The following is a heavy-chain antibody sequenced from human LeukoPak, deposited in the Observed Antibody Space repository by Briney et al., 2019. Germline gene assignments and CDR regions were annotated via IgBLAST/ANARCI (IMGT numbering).Heavy chain of an antibody. CDR1: GXTFSNYA. V-gene: IGHV3-30-3*01. CDR3: ARAPMSYDSSGFGGAFDI. CDR2: ISYDGTNK. D-gene: IGHD3-22*01. J-gene: IGHJ3*02. Sequence: GRSLRLSCAASGXTFSNYAMHWVRQAPGKGLEWVAVISYDGTNKYYADSVKGRFTISRDNSKNTMYLQMNSLRAEDTAMYYCARAPMSYDSSGFGGAFDIWGQGTMVTVSS.